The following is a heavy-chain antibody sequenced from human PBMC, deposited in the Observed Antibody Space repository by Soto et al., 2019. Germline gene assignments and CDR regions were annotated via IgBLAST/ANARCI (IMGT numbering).Heavy chain of an antibody. CDR2: MNPNSGNT. CDR1: GYTFTSYD. V-gene: IGHV1-8*01. D-gene: IGHD3-3*01. J-gene: IGHJ4*02. CDR3: ARKGVTIFGVIIGEMDY. Sequence: QVQLVQSGAEVKKPGASVKVSCKASGYTFTSYDINWLRQATGQGLEWMGWMNPNSGNTGYAQKFQGRVTMTSNTSITTAYMELSSLRSDDTAVYYCARKGVTIFGVIIGEMDYWGQGTLVTVSS.